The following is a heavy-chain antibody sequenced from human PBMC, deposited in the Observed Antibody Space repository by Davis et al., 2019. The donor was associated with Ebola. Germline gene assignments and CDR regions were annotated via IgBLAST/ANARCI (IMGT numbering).Heavy chain of an antibody. V-gene: IGHV3-7*01. CDR3: ARDAMRVGDHDC. CDR2: IKVDGSEK. Sequence: PGGSLRLSCAASGFTSRSSWMTWVRQAPGKGLEWVANIKVDGSEKYYVGSVEGRFTISRDNAKNSLYLQMNSLRVEDTAVYYCARDAMRVGDHDCWGQGTLVTVSS. D-gene: IGHD4-17*01. CDR1: GFTSRSSW. J-gene: IGHJ4*02.